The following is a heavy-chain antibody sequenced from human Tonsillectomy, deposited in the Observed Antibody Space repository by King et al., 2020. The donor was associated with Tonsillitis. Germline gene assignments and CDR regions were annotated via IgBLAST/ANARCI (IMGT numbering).Heavy chain of an antibody. CDR1: GFTFSSYT. D-gene: IGHD5-24*01. V-gene: IGHV3-23*04. CDR3: AKGGSGDGYPDFDY. Sequence: VQLVESGGGLVQTGGSLRLSCAASGFTFSSYTMTWVRQAPGKGLEWVSGISGSGGATYYADSVKGRFTISRDNSKNTLYLQMNSLRAEDTALYYCAKGGSGDGYPDFDYWGQGALVTVSS. J-gene: IGHJ4*02. CDR2: ISGSGGAT.